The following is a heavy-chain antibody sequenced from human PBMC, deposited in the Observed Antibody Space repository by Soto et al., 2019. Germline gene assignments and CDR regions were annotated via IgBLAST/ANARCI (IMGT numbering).Heavy chain of an antibody. J-gene: IGHJ4*02. V-gene: IGHV3-23*01. D-gene: IGHD6-19*01. CDR1: GFTFSSYA. CDR2: ISGSGGST. CDR3: AKDLYSSGWYEKGGSDY. Sequence: PGGSLRLSCAASGFTFSSYAMSWVRQAPGKGLEWVSAISGSGGSTYYADSVKGRFTISRDNSKNTLYLQMNSLRAEDTAVYYCAKDLYSSGWYEKGGSDYWGQGTLVTVSS.